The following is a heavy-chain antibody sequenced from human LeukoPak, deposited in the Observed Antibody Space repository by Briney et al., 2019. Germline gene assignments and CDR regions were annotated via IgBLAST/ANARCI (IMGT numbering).Heavy chain of an antibody. V-gene: IGHV4-59*01. CDR3: ARAGSGRDFQH. D-gene: IGHD3-10*01. CDR1: GGSISSYY. J-gene: IGHJ1*01. Sequence: SETLSLTCTVSGGSISSYYWNWVRQPPGKGLEWIGYIYYSGSTNYNPSLKSRVTISVDTSKNQFSLKLSSVTAADTAVYYCARAGSGRDFQHWGQGTLVTVSS. CDR2: IYYSGST.